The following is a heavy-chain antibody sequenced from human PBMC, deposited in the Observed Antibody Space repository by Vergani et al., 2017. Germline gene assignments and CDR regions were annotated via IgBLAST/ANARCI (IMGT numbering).Heavy chain of an antibody. V-gene: IGHV1-58*01. CDR3: AAADIDYYDSSGYSFDY. CDR1: GFTFTSSA. Sequence: QMQLVQSGPEVKTPGTSVKVSCKASGFTFTSSAVQWVRQARGQRLEWIGWIVVGSGNTNYAQKFQERVTITRDMSTSTAYMELSSLRSEDTAVYYCAAADIDYYDSSGYSFDYWGQGTLVTVSS. J-gene: IGHJ4*02. D-gene: IGHD3-22*01. CDR2: IVVGSGNT.